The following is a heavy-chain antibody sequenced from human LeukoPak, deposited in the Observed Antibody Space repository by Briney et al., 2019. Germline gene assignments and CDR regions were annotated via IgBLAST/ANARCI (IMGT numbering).Heavy chain of an antibody. J-gene: IGHJ4*02. CDR2: IYYSGST. CDR1: GGSISSYY. D-gene: IGHD3-22*01. Sequence: SETLSLTCTVSGGSISSYYWSWIRQPPGKGLEWIGYIYYSGSTNYNPSLKSRVTISVDTSKNQFSLKLSSVTAADTAVYYCARALLYYDSSGYGYWGQGTLVTASS. V-gene: IGHV4-59*01. CDR3: ARALLYYDSSGYGY.